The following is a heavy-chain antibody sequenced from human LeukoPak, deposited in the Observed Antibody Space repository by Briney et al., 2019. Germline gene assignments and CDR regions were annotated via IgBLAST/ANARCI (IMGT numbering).Heavy chain of an antibody. V-gene: IGHV4-34*01. CDR3: ARLSIAVYYFDY. D-gene: IGHD6-19*01. CDR1: GGSISSYY. Sequence: PSETLSLTCTVSGGSISSYYWSWIRQPPGKGLEWIGEINHSGSTNYNPSLKSRVTISVDTSKNQFSLKLSSVTAADTAVYYCARLSIAVYYFDYWGQGTLVTVSS. CDR2: INHSGST. J-gene: IGHJ4*02.